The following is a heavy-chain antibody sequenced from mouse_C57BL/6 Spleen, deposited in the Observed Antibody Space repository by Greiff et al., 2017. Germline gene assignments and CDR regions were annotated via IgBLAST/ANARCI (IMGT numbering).Heavy chain of an antibody. Sequence: QVQLQQPGAELVMPGASVKLSCKASGYTFTGYWMHWVKQRPGQGLEWIGEIDPSDSYTNYNQKFKGKSTLTVDKSSSTAYMQLSSLTSADSAVYYCARSELLAYWSQGTLVTVSA. CDR3: ARSELLAY. CDR1: GYTFTGYW. V-gene: IGHV1-69*01. CDR2: IDPSDSYT. J-gene: IGHJ3*01. D-gene: IGHD1-3*01.